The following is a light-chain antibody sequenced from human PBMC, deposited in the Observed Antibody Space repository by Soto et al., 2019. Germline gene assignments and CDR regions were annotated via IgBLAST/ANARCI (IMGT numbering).Light chain of an antibody. CDR3: QQYYSNAWT. Sequence: DIVMTQSPDSLAVSLGERATINCKSSQSVLYSSNNKNYLAWYQHKPGQPPKLLIYWASTRESGVPDRFSGSGSGTDFALTISSLQAEDVAVYYCQQYYSNAWTFGQGTKLEIK. V-gene: IGKV4-1*01. CDR2: WAS. J-gene: IGKJ2*02. CDR1: QSVLYSSNNKNY.